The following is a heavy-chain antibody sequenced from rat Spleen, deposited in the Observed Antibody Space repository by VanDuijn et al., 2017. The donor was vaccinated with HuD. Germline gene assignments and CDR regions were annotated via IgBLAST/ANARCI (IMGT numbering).Heavy chain of an antibody. V-gene: IGHV5-29*01. Sequence: EVQLVESDGGLVQPGRSLKLSCAASGFTFSDFYMAWVRQAPTKGLEWVATMSYDGSNTYYRDSVKGRFTISRDNAKSSLYLQMNSLKSEDTATYYCASGLQDYFDYWGQGVMVTVSS. CDR1: GFTFSDFY. J-gene: IGHJ2*01. CDR2: MSYDGSNT. CDR3: ASGLQDYFDY. D-gene: IGHD1-1*01.